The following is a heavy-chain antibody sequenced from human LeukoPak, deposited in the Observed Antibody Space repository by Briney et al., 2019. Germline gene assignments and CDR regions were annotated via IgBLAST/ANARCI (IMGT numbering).Heavy chain of an antibody. CDR1: GGSFSGYY. V-gene: IGHV4-34*01. CDR2: INHSGST. J-gene: IGHJ4*02. Sequence: SETLSLTCAVYGGSFSGYYWSWIRQPPGKGLEWIGEINHSGSTNYNPSLKSRVTISVDTSKNQFSLKLSSVTAADTAVYYCAASGYYRYWGQGTLVTVSS. D-gene: IGHD3-22*01. CDR3: AASGYYRY.